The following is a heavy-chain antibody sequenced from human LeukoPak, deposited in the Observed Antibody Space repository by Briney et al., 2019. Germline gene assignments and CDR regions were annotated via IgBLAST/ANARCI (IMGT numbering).Heavy chain of an antibody. CDR2: IDPDDSGS. CDR3: AGVRAGANRAFDV. D-gene: IGHD4/OR15-4a*01. CDR1: GFTFSDYW. J-gene: IGHJ3*01. Sequence: PGGSLRLSCAASGFTFSDYWMHWVRQAPGEGLVWVSRIDPDDSGSSYADSVKGRFTISRDNAKNTLWLQMNSLRADDTAVYYCAGVRAGANRAFDVWGQGTVVAVSS. V-gene: IGHV3-74*01.